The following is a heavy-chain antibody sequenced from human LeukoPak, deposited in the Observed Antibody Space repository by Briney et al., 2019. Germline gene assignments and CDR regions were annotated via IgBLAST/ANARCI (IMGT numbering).Heavy chain of an antibody. CDR2: IYPSDSDT. J-gene: IGHJ4*02. CDR3: ARQGADGYCSSTSCYSY. D-gene: IGHD2-2*02. Sequence: GESLKISCKASGYSFSNYWIGWVRQMPGKGLEWMGIIYPSDSDTRYSPSFQGQVTISADKSISTAYLQWSSLKASDTAMYYCARQGADGYCSSTSCYSYWGQGTLVTVSS. CDR1: GYSFSNYW. V-gene: IGHV5-51*01.